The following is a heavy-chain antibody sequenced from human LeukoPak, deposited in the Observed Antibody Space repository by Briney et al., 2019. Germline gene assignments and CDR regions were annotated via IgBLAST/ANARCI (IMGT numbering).Heavy chain of an antibody. CDR1: GYTFTSYG. CDR3: ARVRQDFWSGYYCDY. V-gene: IGHV1-18*01. CDR2: ISAYNGNT. Sequence: ASVKVSCKASGYTFTSYGISWVRQAPGQGLEWMGWISAYNGNTNYAQKPQGRVTMTTDTSTSTAYMELRSLRSDDTAVYYCARVRQDFWSGYYCDYWGQGTLVTVS. D-gene: IGHD3-3*01. J-gene: IGHJ4*02.